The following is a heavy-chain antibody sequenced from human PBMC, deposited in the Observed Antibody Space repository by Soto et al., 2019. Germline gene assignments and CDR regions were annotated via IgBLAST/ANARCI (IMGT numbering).Heavy chain of an antibody. Sequence: GGSLRLSCAASGFTVSSNYMSWVRQAPGKGLEWVSVIYSGGSTYYADSVKGRFTISRDNSKNTLYLQMNSLRAEDTAVYYCARMNVLLWFGELLSEGYFDYWGQGTLVTVSS. D-gene: IGHD3-10*01. CDR1: GFTVSSNY. CDR3: ARMNVLLWFGELLSEGYFDY. J-gene: IGHJ4*02. V-gene: IGHV3-66*01. CDR2: IYSGGST.